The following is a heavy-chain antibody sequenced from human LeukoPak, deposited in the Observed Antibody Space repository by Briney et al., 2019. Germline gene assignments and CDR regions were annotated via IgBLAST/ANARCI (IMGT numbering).Heavy chain of an antibody. Sequence: ASVNVSCKTSGYIFTPHHIHWMRQAPGQGLELLGWVSAANNPEYSQKFQGRVTITADESTSTAYTELSSLRSEDTAVYYCASRKGYYYDSSGYYYSRFDYWGQGTLVTVSS. CDR1: GYIFTPHH. D-gene: IGHD3-22*01. V-gene: IGHV1-3*01. CDR3: ASRKGYYYDSSGYYYSRFDY. CDR2: VSAANNP. J-gene: IGHJ4*02.